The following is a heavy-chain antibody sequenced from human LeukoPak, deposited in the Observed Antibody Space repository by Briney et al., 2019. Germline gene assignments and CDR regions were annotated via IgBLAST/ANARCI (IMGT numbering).Heavy chain of an antibody. V-gene: IGHV4-59*01. CDR1: GGSISSYY. CDR3: ARGSSWSYYFDY. Sequence: KTSETLSLTCAVSGGSISSYYWSWIRQPPGKGLEWIGYFYYSGSTNYSPSLKSRVTISIDTSKNQFSLKLNSVTAADTAVYYCARGSSWSYYFDYRGQGTLVTVSS. D-gene: IGHD6-13*01. CDR2: FYYSGST. J-gene: IGHJ4*02.